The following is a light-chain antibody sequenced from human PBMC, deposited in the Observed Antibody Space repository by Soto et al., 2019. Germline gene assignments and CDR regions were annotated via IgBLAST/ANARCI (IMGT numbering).Light chain of an antibody. Sequence: QSALTQPASVSGSPGQSITISCTGTSSDVGGYEYVSWYQQYPGKAPKLMIYEVIDRPAGAPRRFSGSKSGNTASLTITGLQAEDEADYYCSSYTSSSTLLYVFGTGTKLTVL. CDR1: SSDVGGYEY. J-gene: IGLJ1*01. CDR3: SSYTSSSTLLYV. V-gene: IGLV2-14*01. CDR2: EVI.